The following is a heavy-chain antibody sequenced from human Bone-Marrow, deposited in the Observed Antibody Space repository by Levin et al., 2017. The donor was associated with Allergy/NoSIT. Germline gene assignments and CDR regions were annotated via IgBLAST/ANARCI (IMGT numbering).Heavy chain of an antibody. CDR2: ISSSSSYI. CDR3: ARDTTSQYPLRSVDF. CDR1: GFTFSSYS. J-gene: IGHJ4*02. D-gene: IGHD2-2*01. Sequence: PGGSLRLSCEASGFTFSSYSMNWVRQAPGRGLEWVSSISSSSSYIYYADSVKGRFTISRDNAKNSLFLQMNSLRAEDTAVYYCARDTTSQYPLRSVDFWGQGALVTVAS. V-gene: IGHV3-21*01.